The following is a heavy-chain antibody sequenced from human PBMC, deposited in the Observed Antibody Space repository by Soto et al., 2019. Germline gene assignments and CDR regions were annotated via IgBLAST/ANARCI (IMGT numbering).Heavy chain of an antibody. CDR3: ARAWAGSGSYSYYYYYYMDV. V-gene: IGHV1-18*01. D-gene: IGHD3-10*01. J-gene: IGHJ6*03. CDR2: ISAYNGNT. CDR1: GYTLYRYG. Sequence: ASVKVSCKASGYTLYRYGISWVGQAPGQRVEWMGWISAYNGNTNYAQKLQGRVTMTTDTSTSTAYMELRSLRSDDTAVYYCARAWAGSGSYSYYYYYYMDVWGKGTTVTVSS.